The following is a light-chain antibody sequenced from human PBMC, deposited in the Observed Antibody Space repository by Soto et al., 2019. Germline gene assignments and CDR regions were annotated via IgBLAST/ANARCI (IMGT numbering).Light chain of an antibody. J-gene: IGKJ4*01. CDR1: QPISND. CDR2: GAS. V-gene: IGKV3-15*01. CDR3: QQNNKWPPVT. Sequence: EVVMTQSPATVSVSPGEGVTLSCRASQPISNDLAWYQQKPGQAPRLLIYGASTTATGVPARFSGVGSWTEFTLTISSLQSEDFAFYYCQQNNKWPPVTFGGGTKVEIK.